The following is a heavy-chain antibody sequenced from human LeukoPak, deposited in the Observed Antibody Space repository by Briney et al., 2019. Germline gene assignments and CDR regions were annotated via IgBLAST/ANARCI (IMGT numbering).Heavy chain of an antibody. J-gene: IGHJ5*02. V-gene: IGHV5-51*01. CDR2: IYPANSDT. CDR3: ARGVTRYNWFDP. Sequence: GESLKISCQPLGSTFSANWISWVRKLHGKGLEWMGIIYPANSDTYYSPSFQGQVTISADKSISTTYLQWSSLKASDSAMYYCARGVTRYNWFDPWGQGTLVTVSS. CDR1: GSTFSANW. D-gene: IGHD4-23*01.